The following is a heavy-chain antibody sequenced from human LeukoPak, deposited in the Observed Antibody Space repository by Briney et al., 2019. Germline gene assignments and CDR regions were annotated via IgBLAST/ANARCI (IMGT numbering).Heavy chain of an antibody. CDR3: ARNPAKVFPAVY. CDR1: GFTFSSYS. D-gene: IGHD2-2*01. V-gene: IGHV3-48*04. J-gene: IGHJ4*02. Sequence: PGGSLRLSCAASGFTFSSYSMNWVRQAPGKGLEWVSYISSSSSTINYADSVKGRFTISRDNAKNSLSLQMNSLRADDTAVYYCARNPAKVFPAVYWGQGTLVTVSS. CDR2: ISSSSSTI.